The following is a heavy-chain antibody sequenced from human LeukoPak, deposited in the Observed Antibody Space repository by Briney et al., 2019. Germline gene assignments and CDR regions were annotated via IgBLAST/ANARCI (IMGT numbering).Heavy chain of an antibody. D-gene: IGHD6-13*01. J-gene: IGHJ6*03. CDR2: IIPIFGTA. CDR3: ARAGAAAGILEYYYYMDV. Sequence: SVKVSCKASGGTFSSYAISWVRQAPGQGLERMGGIIPIFGTANYAQKFQGRVTITADESTSTAYMELSSLRSEDTAVYYCARAGAAAGILEYYYYMDVWGKGTTVTISS. CDR1: GGTFSSYA. V-gene: IGHV1-69*01.